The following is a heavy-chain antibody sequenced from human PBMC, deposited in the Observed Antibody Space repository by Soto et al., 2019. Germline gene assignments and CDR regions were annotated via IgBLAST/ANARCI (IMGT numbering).Heavy chain of an antibody. CDR3: ERLQVGATVWFDP. D-gene: IGHD1-26*01. J-gene: IGHJ5*02. CDR1: GGSISSGGYS. V-gene: IGHV4-39*01. CDR2: IYYSGST. Sequence: SETLSLSCAVSGGSISSGGYSWSWIRQPPGKGLEWIGSIYYSGSTYYNPSLKSRVTISVDTSKNQFSLKLSSVTAADTAVYYCERLQVGATVWFDPWGQGTLVTVSS.